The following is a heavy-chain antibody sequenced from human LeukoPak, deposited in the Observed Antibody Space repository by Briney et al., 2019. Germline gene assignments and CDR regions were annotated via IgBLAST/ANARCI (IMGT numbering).Heavy chain of an antibody. CDR1: GYTFSNYG. V-gene: IGHV1-18*01. Sequence: ASVKVSCKASGYTFSNYGITWVRQAPGQGLEWMGWISGYNGHTYYAQKLQGRVTMTTDTSTSTAYMELRGLRSDDTAVYYCARDGYSGSDALWGQGTPVTVSS. CDR3: ARDGYSGSDAL. J-gene: IGHJ4*02. D-gene: IGHD5-12*01. CDR2: ISGYNGHT.